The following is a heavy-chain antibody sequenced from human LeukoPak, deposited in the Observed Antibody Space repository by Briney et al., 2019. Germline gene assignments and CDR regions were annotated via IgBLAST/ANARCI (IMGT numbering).Heavy chain of an antibody. J-gene: IGHJ4*02. D-gene: IGHD5-18*01. CDR3: ARGDSYGYYFDY. CDR1: GGSFSGYY. Sequence: SETLSLTCAVYGGSFSGYYWSWIRQPPGKGLEWIGEINHSGSTNYNPSLKSRVTISVDASKNQFSLKLSSVTAADTAVYYCARGDSYGYYFDYWGQGTLVTVSS. V-gene: IGHV4-34*01. CDR2: INHSGST.